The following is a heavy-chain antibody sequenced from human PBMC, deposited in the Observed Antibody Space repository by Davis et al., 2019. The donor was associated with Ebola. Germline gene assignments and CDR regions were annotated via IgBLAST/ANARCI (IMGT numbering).Heavy chain of an antibody. D-gene: IGHD5-12*01. J-gene: IGHJ4*02. CDR1: GFTFSSYA. Sequence: GESLKISCAASGFTFSSYAMSWVRQAPGKGLEWVSAISGSGGSTYYADSVKGRFTISRDNSKNTLYLQMNSLRAEDTAVYYCAKDRIGYSGYDSPFDYWGQGTLVTVSS. CDR3: AKDRIGYSGYDSPFDY. CDR2: ISGSGGST. V-gene: IGHV3-23*01.